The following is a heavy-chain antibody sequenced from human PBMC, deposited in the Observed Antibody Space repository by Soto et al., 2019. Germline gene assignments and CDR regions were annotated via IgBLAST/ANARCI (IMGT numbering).Heavy chain of an antibody. D-gene: IGHD5-18*01. J-gene: IGHJ4*02. Sequence: QVQLVQSGPEVKKPGSSVKVSCKASGDTFNSYVITWVRQAPGQGLEWLGGIITAFGTTSYAQNFQDSLTITADEAATTDHMELSSLTSDDTARYYCTRSYGYTFVGSLDNLGQGTLVTVSS. CDR1: GDTFNSYV. CDR2: IITAFGTT. V-gene: IGHV1-69*01. CDR3: TRSYGYTFVGSLDN.